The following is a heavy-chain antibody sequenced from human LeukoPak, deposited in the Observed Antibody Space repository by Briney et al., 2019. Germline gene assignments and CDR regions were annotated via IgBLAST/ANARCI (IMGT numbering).Heavy chain of an antibody. D-gene: IGHD6-13*01. J-gene: IGHJ6*03. CDR2: TYYRSKWYN. Sequence: SQTLSLTCAISGDSVSSNSAAWNWIRQSPSRGLEWLGRTYYRSKWYNDYAVSVKSRITINPDTSKNQFSLQLSSVTAADTAVYFCARGRVSSSSWSSTYYYYFYMDVWGKGTTVTVS. V-gene: IGHV6-1*01. CDR3: ARGRVSSSSWSSTYYYYFYMDV. CDR1: GDSVSSNSAA.